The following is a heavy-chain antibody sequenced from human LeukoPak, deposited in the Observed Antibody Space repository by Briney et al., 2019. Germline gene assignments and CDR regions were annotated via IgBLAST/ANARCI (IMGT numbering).Heavy chain of an antibody. CDR3: ARGLGGYSGYDPPGY. V-gene: IGHV1-69*05. CDR2: IIPIFGTA. Sequence: SVKFSCKASGGTFSSYAISWVRQAPGQGLEWMGRIIPIFGTANYAQKFQGRVTITTDESTSTAYMELSSLSSEDTAVYYCARGLGGYSGYDPPGYWGQGTLVTVSS. J-gene: IGHJ4*02. CDR1: GGTFSSYA. D-gene: IGHD5-12*01.